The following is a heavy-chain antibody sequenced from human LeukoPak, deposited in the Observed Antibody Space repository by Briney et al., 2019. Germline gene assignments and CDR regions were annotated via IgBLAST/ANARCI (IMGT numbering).Heavy chain of an antibody. V-gene: IGHV4-4*07. CDR1: GGSISNYF. D-gene: IGHD5-12*01. CDR2: IYSTGRS. J-gene: IGHJ4*02. Sequence: SETLSLTCTVSGGSISNYFWSWVRQPAGKGLEWIGRIYSTGRSDYNPSLKSRITMSVDTSKNQFSLKLSSGTAADTAVYYCARDGPRSGYDLEHFDNLGQGTLVTASS. CDR3: ARDGPRSGYDLEHFDN.